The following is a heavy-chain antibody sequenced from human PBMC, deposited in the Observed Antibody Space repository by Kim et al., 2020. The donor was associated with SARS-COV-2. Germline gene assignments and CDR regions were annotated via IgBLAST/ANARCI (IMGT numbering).Heavy chain of an antibody. CDR2: VHYIGSS. D-gene: IGHD4-17*01. Sequence: SETMSLTCTVSGASISSSNSYWGWIRQPPGKGLEWIGSVHYIGSSYYNPSLKSRVTISIDTSRNQFSLKLSSVTAADTSVYFCATLGHDYGDYVRNWGQGTRVTVSS. CDR1: GASISSSNSY. V-gene: IGHV4-39*01. CDR3: ATLGHDYGDYVRN. J-gene: IGHJ4*02.